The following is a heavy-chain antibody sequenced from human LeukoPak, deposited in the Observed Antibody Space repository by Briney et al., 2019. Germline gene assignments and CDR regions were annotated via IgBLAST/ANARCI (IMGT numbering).Heavy chain of an antibody. CDR2: ISSSGSYI. CDR3: ARVGAFRGYFDY. Sequence: GGSLRLSCAASRFTFSSYSMNWVRQAPGKGLEWVSSISSSGSYIYYADSVKGRFTISRDNAKNSLYLQMNSLRAEDTSVYYCARVGAFRGYFDYWGQGTLVTVSS. V-gene: IGHV3-21*01. D-gene: IGHD3-16*01. CDR1: RFTFSSYS. J-gene: IGHJ4*02.